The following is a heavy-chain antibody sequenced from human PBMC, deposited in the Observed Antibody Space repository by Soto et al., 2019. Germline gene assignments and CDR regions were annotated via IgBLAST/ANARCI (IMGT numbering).Heavy chain of an antibody. CDR3: ARGAFDDYGGDYFDY. CDR2: INHSGGA. J-gene: IGHJ4*02. D-gene: IGHD4-17*01. Sequence: PSETLSLTCAVHGGSFSGYYWTWIRQPPGKGLEWIGEINHSGGANYHPSLKSRLTLSVDTSKNQFSLKVNSVTAADTAMYYCARGAFDDYGGDYFDYWGQGTLVTVSS. V-gene: IGHV4-34*01. CDR1: GGSFSGYY.